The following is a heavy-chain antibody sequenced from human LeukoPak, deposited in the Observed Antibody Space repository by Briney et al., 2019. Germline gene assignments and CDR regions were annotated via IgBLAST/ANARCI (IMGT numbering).Heavy chain of an antibody. D-gene: IGHD2-15*01. CDR2: IWYDGSNK. CDR1: GFTFSSYG. CDR3: ARDPCSGGSCYLYY. Sequence: PGGSLRLSCAASGFTFSSYGMHWVRQAPGKGLEWVAVIWYDGSNKYHADSVKGRFTISRDNSKNTLYLQMNSLRAEDTAVYYCARDPCSGGSCYLYYWGQGTLVTVSS. J-gene: IGHJ4*02. V-gene: IGHV3-33*01.